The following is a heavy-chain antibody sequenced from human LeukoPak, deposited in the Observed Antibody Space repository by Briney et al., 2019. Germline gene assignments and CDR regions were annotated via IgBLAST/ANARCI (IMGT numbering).Heavy chain of an antibody. CDR1: GFTFSDCD. Sequence: GESLRLSCTASGFTFSDCDMNWFRQAPGKGLQWVSSISYMGDHRYYADSAKGRFTISRDNAKNSLYLQMDNLRADDTAVYYCGKAFPPLRVAAAGGYWGRGTLVTVSS. V-gene: IGHV3-21*06. CDR3: GKAFPPLRVAAAGGY. D-gene: IGHD6-25*01. CDR2: ISYMGDHR. J-gene: IGHJ4*02.